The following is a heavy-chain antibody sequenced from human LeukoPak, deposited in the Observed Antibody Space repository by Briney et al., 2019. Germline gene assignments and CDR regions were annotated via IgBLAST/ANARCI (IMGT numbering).Heavy chain of an antibody. CDR1: GFTFSSYW. D-gene: IGHD2-2*02. CDR2: INSDGSST. V-gene: IGHV3-74*01. J-gene: IGHJ4*02. Sequence: GGSLRLSCAASGFTFSSYWMYWVRQAPGKGLVWVSRINSDGSSTSYADSVKGRFTISRDNAKNTLYLQMNSLRAEDTAVHYCARDRPGVCSSTSCYTDTLFDYWGQGTLVTVSS. CDR3: ARDRPGVCSSTSCYTDTLFDY.